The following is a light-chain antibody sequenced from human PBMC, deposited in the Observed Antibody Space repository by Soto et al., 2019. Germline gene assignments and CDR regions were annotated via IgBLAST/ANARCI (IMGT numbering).Light chain of an antibody. CDR2: DVS. CDR3: SSYTSSRTRV. J-gene: IGLJ1*01. CDR1: SSDVGGYNY. V-gene: IGLV2-14*01. Sequence: QSALTQPASVSGSPGQSITISCTGTSSDVGGYNYVSWYQQHPGKAPKLMIYDVSNRPSGVSNRFSGSKSGNTASLTISGLHAEDEADYYCSSYTSSRTRVFGTGTQLTVL.